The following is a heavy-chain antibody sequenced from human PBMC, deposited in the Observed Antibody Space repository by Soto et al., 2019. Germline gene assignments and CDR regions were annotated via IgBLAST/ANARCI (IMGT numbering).Heavy chain of an antibody. V-gene: IGHV4-30-4*01. J-gene: IGHJ1*01. CDR1: GGSISSGDYY. Sequence: PSETLSLTCTVSGGSISSGDYYWSWIRQPPGKGLEWIGYIYYNGSTYYNPSLKSRVTILVDTSKNQFSLKLSSVTAADTAVYYCARGLVEYFQNWGRGTLVTVSS. CDR2: IYYNGST. D-gene: IGHD3-22*01. CDR3: ARGLVEYFQN.